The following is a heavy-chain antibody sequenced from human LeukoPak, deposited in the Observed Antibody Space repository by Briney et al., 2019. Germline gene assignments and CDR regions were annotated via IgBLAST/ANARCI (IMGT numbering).Heavy chain of an antibody. Sequence: GESLKISCKGSGYSFTKFWIGWVRQMPGKGLEWMGIIYPGDYDIRYSPSFQGQVTISVDKSINTAYLQWSSLKASDTAMYFCARPPYYDFWNGYYPGYWGQGTLVTVSS. V-gene: IGHV5-51*01. J-gene: IGHJ4*02. CDR1: GYSFTKFW. D-gene: IGHD3-3*01. CDR3: ARPPYYDFWNGYYPGY. CDR2: IYPGDYDI.